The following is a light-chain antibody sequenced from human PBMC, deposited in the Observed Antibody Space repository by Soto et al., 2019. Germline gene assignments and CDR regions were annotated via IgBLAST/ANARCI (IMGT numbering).Light chain of an antibody. CDR3: CSYAGSSTFV. Sequence: QSLLTQPASVSGSPGQSITISCTGASSVVGSYNLVSWYQQHPGKAPKLMIYEGSKRPSGVSNRFSGSKSGNTASLTISGLQAEDEADYYCCSYAGSSTFVFGTGTKVTVL. CDR2: EGS. CDR1: SSVVGSYNL. V-gene: IGLV2-23*01. J-gene: IGLJ1*01.